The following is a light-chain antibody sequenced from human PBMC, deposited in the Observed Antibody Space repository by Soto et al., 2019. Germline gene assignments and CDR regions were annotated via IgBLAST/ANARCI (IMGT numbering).Light chain of an antibody. Sequence: DIQMTQYPYSLYASQGDRVTITCRASQGISNYLAWYQQKPGRLPKLLLFGASTLQSGVPARFSGSGKGTHFTLTISSLQPDDFATYYCQHYNSYSEAFGQGTKVDVK. CDR1: QGISNY. CDR3: QHYNSYSEA. V-gene: IGKV1-27*01. CDR2: GAS. J-gene: IGKJ1*01.